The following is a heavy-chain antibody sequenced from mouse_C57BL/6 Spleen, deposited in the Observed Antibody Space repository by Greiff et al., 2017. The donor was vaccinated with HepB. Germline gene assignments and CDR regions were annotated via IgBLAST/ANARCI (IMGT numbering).Heavy chain of an antibody. CDR3: ARGDGSSFY. CDR2: ISDGGSYT. J-gene: IGHJ2*01. D-gene: IGHD1-1*01. Sequence: EVMLVESGGGLVKPGGSLKLSCAASGFTFSSYAMSWVRQTPEKRLEWVATISDGGSYTYYPDNVKGRFTISRDNAKNNLYLQMSHLKSEETAMYYCARGDGSSFYWGQGTTLTVSS. CDR1: GFTFSSYA. V-gene: IGHV5-4*03.